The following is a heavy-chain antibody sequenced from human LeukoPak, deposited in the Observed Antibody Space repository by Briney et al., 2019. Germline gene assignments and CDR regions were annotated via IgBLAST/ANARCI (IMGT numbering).Heavy chain of an antibody. CDR2: ISYDGSNK. Sequence: GGSLRLSCAASGFTFSSYAMHWVRQAPGKGLEWVAVISYDGSNKYYADSVKGRFTISRDNSKNTLYLQMNSLRAEDTAVYYCARDGYYYDSSGYYYHYYFDYWGQGTLVTVSS. CDR1: GFTFSSYA. CDR3: ARDGYYYDSSGYYYHYYFDY. D-gene: IGHD3-22*01. J-gene: IGHJ4*02. V-gene: IGHV3-30-3*01.